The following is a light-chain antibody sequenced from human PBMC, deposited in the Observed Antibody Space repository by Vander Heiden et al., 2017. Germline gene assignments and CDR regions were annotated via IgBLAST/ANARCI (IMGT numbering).Light chain of an antibody. CDR1: QSISSW. Sequence: DNKMTQSPSTLSASVGDRVTITCRASQSISSWLAWYQQKPGKAPKLLIYKASSLQSGVPSRFSGSGSGTEFTLTISSLQPDDFATYYCQQYNSYSLFTFGQGTNLEIK. J-gene: IGKJ2*01. CDR3: QQYNSYSLFT. V-gene: IGKV1-5*03. CDR2: KAS.